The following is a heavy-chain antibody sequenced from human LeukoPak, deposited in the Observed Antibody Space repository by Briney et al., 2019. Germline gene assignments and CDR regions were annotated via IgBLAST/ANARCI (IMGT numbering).Heavy chain of an antibody. D-gene: IGHD3-10*02. CDR1: GGTFSSYA. V-gene: IGHV1-69*05. J-gene: IGHJ4*02. Sequence: ASVKVSCKASGGTFSSYAISWVRQAPGQGLEWMGGIIPIFGTANYAQKFQGRVTMTRDTSTSTVYMELSSLRSEDTAVYYCARGGLQAYMLIDYWGQGTLVTVSS. CDR2: IIPIFGTA. CDR3: ARGGLQAYMLIDY.